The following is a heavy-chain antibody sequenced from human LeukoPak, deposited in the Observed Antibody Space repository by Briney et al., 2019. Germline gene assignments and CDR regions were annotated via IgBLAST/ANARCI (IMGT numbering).Heavy chain of an antibody. D-gene: IGHD2-21*02. J-gene: IGHJ4*02. CDR3: AKDLSPGIVVVTATPFDY. CDR1: GFTFSSYA. Sequence: GGSLRLSCAASGFTFSSYAMSWVRQAPEKGLEWVSAISGSGGSTYYADSVKGRFTISRDNSKNTLYLQMNSLRAEDTAVYYCAKDLSPGIVVVTATPFDYWGQGTLVTVSS. CDR2: ISGSGGST. V-gene: IGHV3-23*01.